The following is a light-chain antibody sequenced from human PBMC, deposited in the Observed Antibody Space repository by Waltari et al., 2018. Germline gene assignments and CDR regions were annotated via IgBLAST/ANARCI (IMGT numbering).Light chain of an antibody. Sequence: QSVLTQPPSASGTPGQRVTISCSGSSSNIGNNVVNWYQQVPGTTPKLLIYRNEPRPAGVPDRFSCSKSGTSASLAIIGLRSEDEADYYCAAWDDSLHGRWEFGGGTKVTVL. CDR2: RNE. CDR3: AAWDDSLHGRWE. J-gene: IGLJ3*02. CDR1: SSNIGNNV. V-gene: IGLV1-44*01.